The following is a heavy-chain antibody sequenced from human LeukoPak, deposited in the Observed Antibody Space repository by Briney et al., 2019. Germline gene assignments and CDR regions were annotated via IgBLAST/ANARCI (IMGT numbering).Heavy chain of an antibody. J-gene: IGHJ4*02. CDR3: ARVGYDNVWGSYRSDY. CDR1: GGSISSGSYY. D-gene: IGHD3-16*02. CDR2: IYTSGST. V-gene: IGHV4-61*02. Sequence: PSETLSLTCTVSGGSISSGSYYWSWIRQPAGKGLEWIGRIYTSGSTNYNPSLKSRVTISVDTSKNQFSLKLSSVTAADTAVYYCARVGYDNVWGSYRSDYWGQGTLVTVSS.